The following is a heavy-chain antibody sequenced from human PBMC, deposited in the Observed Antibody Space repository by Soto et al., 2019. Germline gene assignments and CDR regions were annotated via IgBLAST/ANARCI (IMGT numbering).Heavy chain of an antibody. J-gene: IGHJ6*02. CDR3: AIYIPGVRYYGMDV. CDR1: GFTFSSYA. CDR2: IGESGTPT. Sequence: EVQLLESGGGLVQPGGSLRLSCAASGFTFSSYAMKWVRQAPGKGLEWVSRIGESGTPTYYTDSVKGRFTISRYNSGNTLFLEMYSLRAEDTAVYYCAIYIPGVRYYGMDVWCQGTTVTVSS. V-gene: IGHV3-23*01. D-gene: IGHD2-2*01.